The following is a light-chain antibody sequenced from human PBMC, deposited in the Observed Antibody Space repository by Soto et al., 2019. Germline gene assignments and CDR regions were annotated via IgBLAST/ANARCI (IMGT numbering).Light chain of an antibody. Sequence: QPASVSGSPGQSITISCTGTSSDVGGYNYLSWYQQNPGKAPKVMIYEVSNRPSGVSNRFSGSKSGNTASLTISGLQAEDEADYYRSSYTTSGTPVFGGGTKLTVL. V-gene: IGLV2-14*01. J-gene: IGLJ3*02. CDR3: SSYTTSGTPV. CDR1: SSDVGGYNY. CDR2: EVS.